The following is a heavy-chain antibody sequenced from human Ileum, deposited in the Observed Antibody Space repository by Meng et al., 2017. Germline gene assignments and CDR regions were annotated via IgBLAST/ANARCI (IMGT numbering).Heavy chain of an antibody. D-gene: IGHD3-16*01. CDR1: GYTFTGYY. Sequence: QGKLMQSRAEMKEPGAPLKVSCKASGYTFTGYYMHWVRHDPGQGLEWMGRINPNSGGTNYAQKFQGRVTMTRDTSISTAYMELSRLRSDDTAVYYCARGQNYDYVWGHWGQGTLVTVSS. V-gene: IGHV1-2*06. J-gene: IGHJ4*02. CDR2: INPNSGGT. CDR3: ARGQNYDYVWGH.